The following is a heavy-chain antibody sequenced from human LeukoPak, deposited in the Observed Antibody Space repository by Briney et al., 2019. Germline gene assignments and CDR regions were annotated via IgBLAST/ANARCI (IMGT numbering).Heavy chain of an antibody. Sequence: ASVKVSCKASGGTFSSYAISWVRQAPGQGLEWMGGIIPIFGTANYAQKFQGRVTITADESTSTAYMEPSSLRSEDTAVYYCASGYYDSSGYYHHYFDYWGQGTLVTVSS. D-gene: IGHD3-22*01. CDR3: ASGYYDSSGYYHHYFDY. V-gene: IGHV1-69*13. CDR1: GGTFSSYA. CDR2: IIPIFGTA. J-gene: IGHJ4*02.